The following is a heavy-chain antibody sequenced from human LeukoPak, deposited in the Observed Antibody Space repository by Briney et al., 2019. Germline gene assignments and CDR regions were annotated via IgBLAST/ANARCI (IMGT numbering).Heavy chain of an antibody. CDR3: ARDRLDIIIIPAGNDY. D-gene: IGHD2-2*03. CDR2: ISGSGDRI. V-gene: IGHV3-23*01. J-gene: IGHJ4*02. CDR1: GFTYNNYA. Sequence: PGGSLRLSCAVSGFTYNNYAMTWARQAPGKGLECVSTISGSGDRIYYVESVKGRFTISRDNSKNTLYLQMNRLGAEDTAVYYCARDRLDIIIIPAGNDYWGRGTLVTVSS.